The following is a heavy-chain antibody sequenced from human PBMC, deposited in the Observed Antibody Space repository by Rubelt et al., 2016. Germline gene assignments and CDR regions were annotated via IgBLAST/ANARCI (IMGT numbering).Heavy chain of an antibody. Sequence: GSGGGLVQPGGSLRLSCAASGFTFSSYAMSWVRQAPGKGLEWVSAISGSGGSTYYADSVKGRFTISRDNSKNTLYLQMNSLRAEDTAVYYCAKGSSRTGPYGGYYFDYWGQGTLVTVSS. CDR2: ISGSGGST. CDR3: AKGSSRTGPYGGYYFDY. CDR1: GFTFSSYA. D-gene: IGHD2-8*02. V-gene: IGHV3-23*01. J-gene: IGHJ4*02.